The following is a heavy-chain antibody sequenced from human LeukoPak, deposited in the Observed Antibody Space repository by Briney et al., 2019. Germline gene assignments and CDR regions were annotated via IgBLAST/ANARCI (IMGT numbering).Heavy chain of an antibody. CDR1: GGSINSYY. V-gene: IGHV4-39*01. Sequence: SETLSLTCTVSGGSINSYYWGWIRQPPGKGLEWIGSIYYSGSTYYNPSLKSRVTISVDTSKSQFSLKLSSVTAADTAVYYCARHGRGYGDYFDYWGQGTLVTVSS. CDR2: IYYSGST. D-gene: IGHD4-17*01. CDR3: ARHGRGYGDYFDY. J-gene: IGHJ4*02.